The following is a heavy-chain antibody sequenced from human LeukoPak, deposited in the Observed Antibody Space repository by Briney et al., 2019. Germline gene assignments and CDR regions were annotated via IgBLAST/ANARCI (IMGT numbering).Heavy chain of an antibody. CDR3: ARGRYRSGSYYNDY. D-gene: IGHD3-10*01. CDR1: GYTFTTYV. J-gene: IGHJ4*02. CDR2: ISGYNGNT. Sequence: ASVKVSCKASGYTFTTYVIIWVRQAPGQGLEWMGWISGYNGNTNYAQKLQARVTMTTDTSTSTAYMELRSLRSDDTAVYYCARGRYRSGSYYNDYWGQGTLVTVSS. V-gene: IGHV1-18*01.